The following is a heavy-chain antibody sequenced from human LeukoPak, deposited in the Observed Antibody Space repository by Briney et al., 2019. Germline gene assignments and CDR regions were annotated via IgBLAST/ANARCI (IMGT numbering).Heavy chain of an antibody. CDR2: INPSGGST. V-gene: IGHV1-46*01. CDR3: ARVPYYVPGYFDY. CDR1: GYTFTSYY. J-gene: IGHJ4*02. Sequence: HRASVKVSCKASGYTFTSYYMHWVRQAPGQGLEWMGIINPSGGSTGYAQKFQGRVTMTRDMSTSTVYMELSSLRSEDTAIYYCARVPYYVPGYFDYWGQGTLVTVSS. D-gene: IGHD3-10*02.